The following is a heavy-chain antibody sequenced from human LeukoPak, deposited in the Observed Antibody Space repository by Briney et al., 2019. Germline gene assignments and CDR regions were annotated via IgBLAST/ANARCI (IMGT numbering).Heavy chain of an antibody. D-gene: IGHD3-22*01. J-gene: IGHJ3*02. CDR3: ARGGYYDSSGYYLDAFDI. CDR1: GYTFTSYA. V-gene: IGHV7-4-1*02. CDR2: INTNTGNP. Sequence: GASVKVSCKASGYTFTSYAMNWVRQAPGQGLEWMGWINTNTGNPTYAQGFTGRSVFSLDTSVSTAYLQISSLKAGDTAMYYCARGGYYDSSGYYLDAFDIWGQGTMVTVSS.